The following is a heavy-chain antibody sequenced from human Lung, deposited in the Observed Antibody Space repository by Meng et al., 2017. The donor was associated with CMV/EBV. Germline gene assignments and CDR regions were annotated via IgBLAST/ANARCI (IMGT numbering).Heavy chain of an antibody. Sequence: GGSXRLXCAASGLXFSSYAMYWVRPAPGKGPEWVAVISYDGSKKDYADSVKGRFTISRDNSQNTLFLQMESLRAEDTAVYYCARCLSDYHIFTGRVNYYGMDVXGQGXTVTVSS. CDR2: ISYDGSKK. CDR3: ARCLSDYHIFTGRVNYYGMDV. J-gene: IGHJ6*02. V-gene: IGHV3-30-3*01. CDR1: GLXFSSYA. D-gene: IGHD3-9*01.